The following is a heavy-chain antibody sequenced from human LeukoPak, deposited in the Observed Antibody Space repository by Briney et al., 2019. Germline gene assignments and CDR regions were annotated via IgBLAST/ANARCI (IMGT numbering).Heavy chain of an antibody. V-gene: IGHV1-69*01. CDR1: GGTFSSYA. Sequence: ASVKVSCKASGGTFSSYAISWVRQAPGQGLEWRGGIIPIFGTANYAQKFQGRVTITADESTSTAYMELSSLSSQDPAVYYCAPSTIAAPSWFDPWRQRTLVTVPS. CDR2: IIPIFGTA. CDR3: APSTIAAPSWFDP. J-gene: IGHJ5*02. D-gene: IGHD6-13*01.